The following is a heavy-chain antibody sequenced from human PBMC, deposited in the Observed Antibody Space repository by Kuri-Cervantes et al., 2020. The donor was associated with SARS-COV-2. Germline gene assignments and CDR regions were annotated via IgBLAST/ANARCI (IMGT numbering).Heavy chain of an antibody. CDR3: AKFSGPMVRGVTFLGQFYYYYMDV. CDR2: IRYDGSNK. CDR1: GFTFSSYG. Sequence: GESLKISCAASGFTFSSYGMHWVRQAPGKGLEWVAFIRYDGSNKYYADSVKGRFTISRDNSKNTLYLQMNSLRAEDTAVYYCAKFSGPMVRGVTFLGQFYYYYMDVWGKGTTVTVSS. V-gene: IGHV3-30*02. J-gene: IGHJ6*03. D-gene: IGHD3-10*01.